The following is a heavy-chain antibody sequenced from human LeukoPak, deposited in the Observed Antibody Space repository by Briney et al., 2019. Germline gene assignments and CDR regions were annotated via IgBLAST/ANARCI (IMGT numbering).Heavy chain of an antibody. CDR2: IKSTIVGGTT. V-gene: IGHV3-15*01. D-gene: IGHD4-23*01. CDR3: TTGPVNSGY. Sequence: GSLRLSCAVSGLTFSNAWMSWVRQAPGKGLEWVGRIKSTIVGGTTEYAAPVKGRFTISRDDSKNTVYLQMNSLKTEDTAVYYCTTGPVNSGYWGQGTLVTGSS. CDR1: GLTFSNAW. J-gene: IGHJ4*02.